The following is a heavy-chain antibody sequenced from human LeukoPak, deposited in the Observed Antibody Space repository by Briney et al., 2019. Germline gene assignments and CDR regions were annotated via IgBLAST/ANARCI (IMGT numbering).Heavy chain of an antibody. CDR2: ISPYNDNT. Sequence: RVASLKVSCKASGYSFPSYGISWVRQAPGQVPEWMGWISPYNDNTNYAQKLQGRATLTTDTSTSTAYMELRSLRSDDTAVYYCARHFYGSGTYYHFDYWGQGTLVTVSS. J-gene: IGHJ4*02. D-gene: IGHD3-10*01. CDR3: ARHFYGSGTYYHFDY. V-gene: IGHV1-18*01. CDR1: GYSFPSYG.